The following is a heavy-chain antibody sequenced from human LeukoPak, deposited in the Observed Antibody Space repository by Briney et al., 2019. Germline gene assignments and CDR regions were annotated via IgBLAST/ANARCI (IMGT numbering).Heavy chain of an antibody. V-gene: IGHV4-34*01. CDR2: INHSGST. J-gene: IGHJ6*02. D-gene: IGHD5-18*01. CDR3: ARANGYRYESYYGMDV. CDR1: GGSFSGYY. Sequence: SETLSLTCAVYGGSFSGYYWSWIRQPPGKGLEWIGEINHSGSTNYNPSLKSRVTISVDTSKNQFSLKLSSVTAADTAVYYCARANGYRYESYYGMDVWGQGTTVTVSS.